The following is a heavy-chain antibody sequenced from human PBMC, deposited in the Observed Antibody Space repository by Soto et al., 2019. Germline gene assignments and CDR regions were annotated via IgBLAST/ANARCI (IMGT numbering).Heavy chain of an antibody. D-gene: IGHD6-19*01. V-gene: IGHV3-74*01. Sequence: EVQLVESGGGLVQTGGSVRLSCAASGLTFSSYWMYWVHQAPGKGLVWVSRTNSDGSDTSYADSVKGRFTISRDNAKNTLYLQMNSLRAEDTAVYYCARDRGWSLFDYWGQGTLVTVSS. CDR3: ARDRGWSLFDY. CDR1: GLTFSSYW. CDR2: TNSDGSDT. J-gene: IGHJ4*02.